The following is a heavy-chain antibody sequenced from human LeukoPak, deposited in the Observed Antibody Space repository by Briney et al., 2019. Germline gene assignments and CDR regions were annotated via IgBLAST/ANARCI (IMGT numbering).Heavy chain of an antibody. V-gene: IGHV1-69*01. CDR1: GGTFSSYA. Sequence: VASVKVSCKASGGTFSSYAISWVRQAPGQGLEWMGGIIPILGTANYAQKIQGRVTITAEESTSPAYMELSSLRSEDTAVYYCARVSGYCIGGSCYLHYYGMDVWGQGTTVTVSS. J-gene: IGHJ6*02. CDR2: IIPILGTA. CDR3: ARVSGYCIGGSCYLHYYGMDV. D-gene: IGHD2-15*01.